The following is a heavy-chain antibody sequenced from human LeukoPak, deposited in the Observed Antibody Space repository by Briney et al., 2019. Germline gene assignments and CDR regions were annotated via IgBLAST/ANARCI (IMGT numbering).Heavy chain of an antibody. Sequence: SETLSLTCTVSGGSISSYYWSWIRQPPGKGLEWIGYIYYSGGTNYNPSLKSRVTISVDTSKNQFSLKLSSVTAADTAVYYCARGRHDAFDIWGQGTIVTVSS. J-gene: IGHJ3*02. V-gene: IGHV4-59*01. CDR2: IYYSGGT. CDR1: GGSISSYY. CDR3: ARGRHDAFDI.